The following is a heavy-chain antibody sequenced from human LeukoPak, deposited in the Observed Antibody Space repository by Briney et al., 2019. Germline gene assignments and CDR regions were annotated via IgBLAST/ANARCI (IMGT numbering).Heavy chain of an antibody. J-gene: IGHJ5*02. CDR3: ARGRPHKLITMIVVARGNWFDP. D-gene: IGHD3-22*01. CDR1: GGSISSYY. V-gene: IGHV4-59*12. Sequence: SETLSLTCTVSGGSISSYYWSWIRQPPGKGLEWIGYIYYSGSTDYNPSLKSRVTISVDTSKNQFSLKLSSVTAADTAVYYCARGRPHKLITMIVVARGNWFDPWGQGTLVTVSS. CDR2: IYYSGST.